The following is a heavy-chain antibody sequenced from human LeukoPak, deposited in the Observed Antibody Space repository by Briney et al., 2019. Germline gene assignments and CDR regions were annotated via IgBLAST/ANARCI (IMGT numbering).Heavy chain of an antibody. J-gene: IGHJ4*02. CDR1: GFTFSSYS. CDR3: ARETPRRGETRDGYR. V-gene: IGHV3-48*04. CDR2: ISSSSSTI. Sequence: GGSLRLSCAASGFTFSSYSMNWVRQAPGKGLEWVSYISSSSSTIYYADSVKGRFTISRDNPKNLLFLQINSLRVEDTAVYYCARETPRRGETRDGYRWGQGTVVTVSS. D-gene: IGHD5-24*01.